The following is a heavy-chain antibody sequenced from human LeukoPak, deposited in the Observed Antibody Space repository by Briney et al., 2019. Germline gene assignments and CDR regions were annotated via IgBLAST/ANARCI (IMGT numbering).Heavy chain of an antibody. CDR2: IYYSGST. CDR3: ARDIGSSGYDFWSGYYPAGYFDY. Sequence: SETLSLTCTVSGGSISSYYWSWIRQPPGKGLEWIGYIYYSGSTNYNPSLKSRVTISVDTSKNQFSLKLISVTAADTAVYYCARDIGSSGYDFWSGYYPAGYFDYWGQGTLVTVSS. V-gene: IGHV4-59*01. J-gene: IGHJ4*02. D-gene: IGHD3-3*01. CDR1: GGSISSYY.